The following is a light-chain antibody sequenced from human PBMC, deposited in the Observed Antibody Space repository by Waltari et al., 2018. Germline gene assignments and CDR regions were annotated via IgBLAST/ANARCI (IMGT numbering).Light chain of an antibody. Sequence: VILTQSPATLSLSPGERATLSCRASQSIGRYLAWYQQKPGQAPRLLIYGVSSRASGIPDRFSGSGSGTEFTLTISSLEPEDFAVYYCQKFDNSPHSFGQGTKVEIK. CDR1: QSIGRY. CDR2: GVS. V-gene: IGKV3-20*01. CDR3: QKFDNSPHS. J-gene: IGKJ2*03.